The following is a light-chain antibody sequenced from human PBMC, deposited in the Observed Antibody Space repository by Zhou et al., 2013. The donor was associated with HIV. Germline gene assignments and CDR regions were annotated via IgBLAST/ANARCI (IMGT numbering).Light chain of an antibody. V-gene: IGKV3-20*01. CDR3: QQYGSSPLT. CDR1: QSISSSY. CDR2: GAS. Sequence: EIVLTQSPGTLSLSPGDRATLSCRASQSISSSYLSWFQQKPGQAPRLLIYGASSRPTGSPDTFSGSGSGTDFTLTISRLEAEDFAVYYCQQYGSSPLTFGGGTKVEI. J-gene: IGKJ4*01.